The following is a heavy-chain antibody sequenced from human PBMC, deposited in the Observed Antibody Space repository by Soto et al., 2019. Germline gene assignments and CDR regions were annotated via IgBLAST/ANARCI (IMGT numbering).Heavy chain of an antibody. J-gene: IGHJ6*04. V-gene: IGHV1-2*02. CDR3: ARGPRTFHYDFCRRPKYNYYGMHV. CDR2: INPNSGGT. Sequence: SSVKVSCKASGYTFTGYYMHWVRQAPGQGLEWMGWINPNSGGTNYAQKVQGRVTMTRDTSISTADMQLSRLRSDDTAVYYCARGPRTFHYDFCRRPKYNYYGMHVWGNGSTGT. D-gene: IGHD3-3*01. CDR1: GYTFTGYY.